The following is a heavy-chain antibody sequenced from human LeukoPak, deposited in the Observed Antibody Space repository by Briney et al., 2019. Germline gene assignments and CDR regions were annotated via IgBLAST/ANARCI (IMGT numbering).Heavy chain of an antibody. D-gene: IGHD6-13*01. CDR1: GYTLTSYY. J-gene: IGHJ4*02. CDR2: INPSGGST. CDR3: ASGRAVYSSSWTNFDY. V-gene: IGHV1-46*01. Sequence: ASVKVSCKASGYTLTSYYMHWVRQAPGQGLEWMRIINPSGGSTSYAQKFQGRVTMTRDTSTSTVYMELSSLRSEDTAVYYCASGRAVYSSSWTNFDYWGQGTLVTVSS.